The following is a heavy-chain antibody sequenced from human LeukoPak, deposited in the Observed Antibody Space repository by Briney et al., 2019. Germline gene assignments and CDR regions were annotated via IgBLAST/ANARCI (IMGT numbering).Heavy chain of an antibody. J-gene: IGHJ4*02. V-gene: IGHV3-30*04. CDR2: ISYGGRNK. CDR3: AKEKRLGAVGTVGFDY. CDR1: GLTFSTHA. Sequence: GGSLRLSCTTSGLTFSTHAIHWVRQAPGKGLEWVALISYGGRNKYYADSVKGRFTISRDNSKNTVYLQMNRLRGEETAVYYCAKEKRLGAVGTVGFDYWGQGTLVTVSS. D-gene: IGHD6-13*01.